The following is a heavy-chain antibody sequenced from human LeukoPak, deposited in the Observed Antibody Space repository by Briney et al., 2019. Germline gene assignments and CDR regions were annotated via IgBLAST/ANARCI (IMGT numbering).Heavy chain of an antibody. CDR1: GFTFSSYS. V-gene: IGHV4-34*01. Sequence: GSLRLSCAASGFTFSSYSMNWVRQPPGKGLEWIGEINHSGSTNYNPSLKSRVTISVDTSKNQFSLKLSSVTAADTAVYYCARGLFSSSPWGQGTLVTVSS. CDR2: INHSGST. CDR3: ARGLFSSSP. D-gene: IGHD6-13*01. J-gene: IGHJ5*02.